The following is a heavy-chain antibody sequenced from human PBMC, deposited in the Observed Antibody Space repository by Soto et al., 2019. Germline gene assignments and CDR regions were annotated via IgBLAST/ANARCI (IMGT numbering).Heavy chain of an antibody. Sequence: SETLSLTCAVSGGSITSNWWSWVRQPPGKGLEWIGEVYHSGSTNYNPSLESRVAISVDKSKNQFFLKLSSVTAADTAVYYCGGNGYFAIDYWGQGTLVTVS. CDR1: GGSITSNW. J-gene: IGHJ4*02. D-gene: IGHD5-12*01. V-gene: IGHV4-4*02. CDR3: GGNGYFAIDY. CDR2: VYHSGST.